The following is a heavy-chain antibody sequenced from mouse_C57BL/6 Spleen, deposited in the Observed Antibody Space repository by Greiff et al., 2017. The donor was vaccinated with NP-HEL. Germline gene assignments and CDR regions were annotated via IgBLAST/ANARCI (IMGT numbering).Heavy chain of an antibody. CDR2: IDPANGNT. Sequence: EVMLVESVAELVRPGASVKLSCTASGFNIKNTYMHWVKQRPEQGLEWIGRIDPANGNTKYAPKFQGKATITADTSSNTAYLQLSSLTSEDTAIYYCARDDYDRGYYAMDYWGQGTSVTVSS. J-gene: IGHJ4*01. D-gene: IGHD2-4*01. CDR1: GFNIKNTY. CDR3: ARDDYDRGYYAMDY. V-gene: IGHV14-3*01.